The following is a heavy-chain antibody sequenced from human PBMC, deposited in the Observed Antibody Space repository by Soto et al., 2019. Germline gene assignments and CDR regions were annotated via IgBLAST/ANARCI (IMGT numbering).Heavy chain of an antibody. CDR2: INSAGSST. CDR1: GFSFNTW. Sequence: EVPLVESGGGVVQPGGSLRLSCAASGFSFNTWMHWVRQAPGKGLVWLSRINSAGSSTTYADSVEGRFFVSRDNAKNTLYLQINSLTADDKEVYYCATGAGGYGNFDYWGQGVLLTVSS. J-gene: IGHJ4*02. D-gene: IGHD5-12*01. CDR3: ATGAGGYGNFDY. V-gene: IGHV3-74*01.